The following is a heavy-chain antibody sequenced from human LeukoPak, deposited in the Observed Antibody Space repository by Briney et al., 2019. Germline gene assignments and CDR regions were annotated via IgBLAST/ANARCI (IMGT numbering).Heavy chain of an antibody. Sequence: GGSLRLSCEASGFTFSSYAMNWVRQAPGKGLEWVSVISGSTSSTYYADSVKGRFSISRDNSKNTLYLQMNSLRAEDTAVYYCAKDPHYYDTRAFDIWGQGTMVTVSS. CDR2: ISGSTSST. CDR1: GFTFSSYA. V-gene: IGHV3-23*01. J-gene: IGHJ3*02. D-gene: IGHD3-22*01. CDR3: AKDPHYYDTRAFDI.